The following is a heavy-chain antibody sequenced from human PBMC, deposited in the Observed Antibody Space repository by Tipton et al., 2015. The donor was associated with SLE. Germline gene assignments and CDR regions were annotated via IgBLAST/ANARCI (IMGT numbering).Heavy chain of an antibody. CDR3: ARDSTRWSF. D-gene: IGHD2/OR15-2a*01. V-gene: IGHV4-39*07. J-gene: IGHJ4*02. CDR1: GGSIISSSYS. CDR2: ISYSGSP. Sequence: GLVKPSETLSLTCSVSGGSIISSSYSWGWIRQSPGKGLEWIGTISYSGSPYYNPSLKSRVTISVDTSKNQFSLQLTSVTAADTAVYYCARDSTRWSFWGQGTLVTVSS.